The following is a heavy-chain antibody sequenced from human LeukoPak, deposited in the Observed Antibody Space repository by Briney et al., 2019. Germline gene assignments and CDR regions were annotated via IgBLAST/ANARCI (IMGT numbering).Heavy chain of an antibody. CDR3: ARGLGQSDY. J-gene: IGHJ4*02. Sequence: PSETLSLTCAVYGGSFSGYYWSWIRQPPGKGLEWIGEINHSGSTNYNPSLKSRVTISVDTSKNQFSLELSSVTAADTAVYYCARGLGQSDYWGQGTLVTVSS. V-gene: IGHV4-34*01. CDR2: INHSGST. CDR1: GGSFSGYY. D-gene: IGHD3/OR15-3a*01.